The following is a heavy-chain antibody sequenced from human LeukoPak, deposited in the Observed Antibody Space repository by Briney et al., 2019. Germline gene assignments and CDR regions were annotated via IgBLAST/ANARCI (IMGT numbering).Heavy chain of an antibody. D-gene: IGHD6-19*01. Sequence: GGSLRLSCAASGFTFSDYYMSWIRQAPGKGLEWVSYISSSGSTIYYADSVKGRFTISRDNSKNTLYLQMNSLRAEDTAVYYCAKDLGLAGTFDYWGQGTLVTVSS. CDR1: GFTFSDYY. CDR2: ISSSGSTI. J-gene: IGHJ4*02. V-gene: IGHV3-11*04. CDR3: AKDLGLAGTFDY.